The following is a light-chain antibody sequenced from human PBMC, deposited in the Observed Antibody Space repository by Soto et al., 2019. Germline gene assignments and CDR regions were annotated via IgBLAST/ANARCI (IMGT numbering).Light chain of an antibody. CDR3: VLYMGSAWV. J-gene: IGLJ3*02. Sequence: QAVVTQEPSFSVSPGGTVTLTCGLSSGSVSTSYNPTWYQQTPGQAPRTLIYSTNIRSSGVPDRFSGSILGNKAALTITGAQADDESDYYCVLYMGSAWVFGGGTKVTVL. V-gene: IGLV8-61*01. CDR1: SGSVSTSYN. CDR2: STN.